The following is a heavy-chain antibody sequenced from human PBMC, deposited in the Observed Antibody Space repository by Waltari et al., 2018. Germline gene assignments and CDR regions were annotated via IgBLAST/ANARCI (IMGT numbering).Heavy chain of an antibody. CDR2: INHSGSI. Sequence: QVQLQQSGPGPLMPSDALSLTCAGYGGSFTRSYWSWIREPPGKGLEWIGQINHSGSINYNPSLKSRVTISVDTSKNQFFLKLSSVTAADTAVYYCARGHAGSGSLWFDPWGQGTLVTVSS. V-gene: IGHV4-34*01. CDR3: ARGHAGSGSLWFDP. D-gene: IGHD3-10*01. J-gene: IGHJ5*02. CDR1: GGSFTRSY.